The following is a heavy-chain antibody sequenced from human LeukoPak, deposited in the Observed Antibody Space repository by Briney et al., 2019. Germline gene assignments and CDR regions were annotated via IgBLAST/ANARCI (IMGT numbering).Heavy chain of an antibody. CDR3: ARGKDDAFDI. V-gene: IGHV3-53*01. Sequence: PGGSLSLSCAASGFIVSSNYMSWGRQAPGKGLELVSVIYSGGSTYYADSVKGRFTISRDNSKNTLYLQMNSLRAEDTAMYYCARGKDDAFDIWGQGTMVTVSS. CDR2: IYSGGST. CDR1: GFIVSSNY. J-gene: IGHJ3*02.